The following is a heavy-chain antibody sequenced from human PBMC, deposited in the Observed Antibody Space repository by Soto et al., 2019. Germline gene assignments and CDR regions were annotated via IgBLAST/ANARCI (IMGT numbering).Heavy chain of an antibody. V-gene: IGHV3-21*01. Sequence: GGSLRLSCAASGFTFRSYSMNWVRQAPGKGPEWVSSIGNNGDHIYYADSVRGRFTISRDNAKNSVYLQMNSLRAEDTAVYYCARDHLRFLEWLSIFDYWGQGALVTVS. CDR3: ARDHLRFLEWLSIFDY. CDR1: GFTFRSYS. CDR2: IGNNGDHI. J-gene: IGHJ4*02. D-gene: IGHD3-3*01.